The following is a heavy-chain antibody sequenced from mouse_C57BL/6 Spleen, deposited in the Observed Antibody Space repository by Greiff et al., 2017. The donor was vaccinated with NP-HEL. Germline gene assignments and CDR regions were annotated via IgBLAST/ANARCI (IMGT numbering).Heavy chain of an antibody. V-gene: IGHV1-7*01. Sequence: VQLQQSGAELAKPGASVKLSCKASGYTFTSYWMHWVKQRPGQGLEWIGYINPSSGYTKYNQKFKDKATLTVDKSSSTAYMQLSSLTYEDSAVYYCARSRGYDYDGGNYWGQGTTLTVSS. CDR3: ARSRGYDYDGGNY. D-gene: IGHD2-4*01. J-gene: IGHJ2*01. CDR1: GYTFTSYW. CDR2: INPSSGYT.